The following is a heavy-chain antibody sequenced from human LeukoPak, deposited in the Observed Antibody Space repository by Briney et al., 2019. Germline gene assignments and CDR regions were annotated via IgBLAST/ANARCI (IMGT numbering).Heavy chain of an antibody. Sequence: ASVKVSCKASGYTFTSYYMHWVRQAPGQGLEWMGIINPSGGSTSYAQKFQGRVTMTRDTSTSTVYMELSSLRSEDTAVYYCARDYSTGGYSGYHSIDYWGQGTLVTVSS. J-gene: IGHJ4*02. D-gene: IGHD5-12*01. CDR2: INPSGGST. V-gene: IGHV1-46*01. CDR1: GYTFTSYY. CDR3: ARDYSTGGYSGYHSIDY.